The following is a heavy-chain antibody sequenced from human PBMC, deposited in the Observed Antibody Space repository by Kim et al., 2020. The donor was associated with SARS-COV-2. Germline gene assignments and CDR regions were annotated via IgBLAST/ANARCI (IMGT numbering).Heavy chain of an antibody. V-gene: IGHV3-7*03. CDR3: ARDHDWYRVYNWFDP. CDR2: IKQDGSEK. J-gene: IGHJ5*02. Sequence: GGSLRLSCAASGFTFSSYWMSWVRQAPGKGLEWVANIKQDGSEKYYVDSVKGRFTISRDNAKNSLYLQMNSLRAEDTAVYYCARDHDWYRVYNWFDPWGQGTLVTVSS. CDR1: GFTFSSYW. D-gene: IGHD3-9*01.